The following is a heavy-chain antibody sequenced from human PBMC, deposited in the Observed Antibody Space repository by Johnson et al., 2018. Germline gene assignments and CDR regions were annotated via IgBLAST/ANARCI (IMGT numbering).Heavy chain of an antibody. CDR1: GFTFSSYD. J-gene: IGHJ6*02. CDR3: ARATPLVKARWFGEEDYYYGMDV. V-gene: IGHV3-13*01. D-gene: IGHD3-10*01. Sequence: VQLVQSGGGLVQPGGSLRLSCAASGFTFSSYDMHWVRQATGKGLEWVSAIGTAGDTYYPGPVKGRFTISRENAKNALYLQMNSLRAGDTAVYYWARATPLVKARWFGEEDYYYGMDVWGQGTTVTVSS. CDR2: IGTAGDT.